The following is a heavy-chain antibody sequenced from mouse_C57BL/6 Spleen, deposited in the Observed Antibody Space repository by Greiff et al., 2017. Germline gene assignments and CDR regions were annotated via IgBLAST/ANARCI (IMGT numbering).Heavy chain of an antibody. J-gene: IGHJ4*01. CDR2: ISYDGSN. D-gene: IGHD1-1*01. V-gene: IGHV3-6*01. Sequence: DVQLQESGPGLVKPSQSLSLTCSVTGYSITSGYYWNWIRQFPGNKLEWMGYISYDGSNNYNPSLKNRISITRDTSKNQFFLKLNSVTTEDTATYYCARKHSCMDYWGQGTSVTVSS. CDR3: ARKHSCMDY. CDR1: GYSITSGYY.